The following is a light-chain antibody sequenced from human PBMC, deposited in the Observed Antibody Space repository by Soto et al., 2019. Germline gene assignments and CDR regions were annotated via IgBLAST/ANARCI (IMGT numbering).Light chain of an antibody. Sequence: LTQPASVSGSPGQSITISCTGTSSDVGGYSYVSWYQQHPGKAPKLMIYDVSNRPSGVSNRFSGSKSGNTASLTISGLQAEDEADYYCSSYTSSSTYVFGTGTKVTVL. CDR3: SSYTSSSTYV. CDR2: DVS. CDR1: SSDVGGYSY. J-gene: IGLJ1*01. V-gene: IGLV2-14*01.